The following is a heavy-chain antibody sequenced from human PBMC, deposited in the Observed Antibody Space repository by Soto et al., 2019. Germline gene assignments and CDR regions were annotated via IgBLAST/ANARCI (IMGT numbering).Heavy chain of an antibody. CDR1: EFTFSNYP. CDR2: ISGDGSQI. CDR3: EREIPTIGPHFEY. J-gene: IGHJ4*02. Sequence: EVQLLDSGGGLVQPGGSLRLSCAASEFTFSNYPMTWVRQTPGEGLDWVATISGDGSQIYYADSVKGRFTISRDNSKNTLYLQMNSLRVEDTAIYYCEREIPTIGPHFEYWGQGTLVTVSS. V-gene: IGHV3-23*01. D-gene: IGHD2-2*01.